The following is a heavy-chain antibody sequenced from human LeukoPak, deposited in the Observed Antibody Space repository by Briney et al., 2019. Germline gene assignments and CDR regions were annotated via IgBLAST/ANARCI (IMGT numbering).Heavy chain of an antibody. CDR2: ISGSGGST. Sequence: GSLRLSCAASGFTFSSYAMSWVRQAPGKGLEWVLAISGSGGSTYYADSVKGRFTISRDNAKNSLYLQMNSLRAEDTAVYYCASQPTGYSSSWEFDYWGQGTLVTVSS. CDR1: GFTFSSYA. CDR3: ASQPTGYSSSWEFDY. J-gene: IGHJ4*02. V-gene: IGHV3-23*01. D-gene: IGHD6-13*01.